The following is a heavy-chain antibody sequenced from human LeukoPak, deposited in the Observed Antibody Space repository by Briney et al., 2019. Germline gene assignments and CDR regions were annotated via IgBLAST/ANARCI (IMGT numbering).Heavy chain of an antibody. CDR1: GGSISSSSYY. CDR3: ARRMVRGVIDY. Sequence: PSETLSLTCTVSGGSISSSSYYWGWIRQPPGKGLEWIGSIYYSGSTYHNPSLKSRVTISVDTSKNQFSLKLSSVTAADTAVYYCARRMVRGVIDYWGQGTLVTVSS. D-gene: IGHD3-10*01. V-gene: IGHV4-39*01. J-gene: IGHJ4*02. CDR2: IYYSGST.